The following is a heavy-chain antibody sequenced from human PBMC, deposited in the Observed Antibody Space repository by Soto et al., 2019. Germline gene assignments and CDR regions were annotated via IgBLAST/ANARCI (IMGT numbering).Heavy chain of an antibody. D-gene: IGHD6-19*01. CDR3: ARETIEEAGPLGRSGYYYGLDV. Sequence: QVRLLESGPGLVKPSGTLSLTCTVSGGSIDSTHWWTWVRQPPGKGLEWIGEIYQSGRTNYNPSLRSRLSISVDKSRNVFSLRLTSVTAADTAIYYCARETIEEAGPLGRSGYYYGLDVWGQGTTVTVSA. CDR1: GGSIDSTHW. J-gene: IGHJ6*01. CDR2: IYQSGRT. V-gene: IGHV4-4*02.